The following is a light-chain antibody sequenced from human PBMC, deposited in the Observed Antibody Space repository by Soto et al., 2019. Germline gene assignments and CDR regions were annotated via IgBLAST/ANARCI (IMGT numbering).Light chain of an antibody. CDR1: QDIGGR. CDR2: GAS. CDR3: QQYGSSPPIT. V-gene: IGKV1D-16*01. Sequence: DIQMTQSPSSVSASVGDIITITCRTSQDIGGRLAWFQQKPGKAPQYLIHGASSRATGIPDRFSGSGSGTDFTLTISRLEPEDFAVYYCQQYGSSPPITFGQGTRLEIK. J-gene: IGKJ5*01.